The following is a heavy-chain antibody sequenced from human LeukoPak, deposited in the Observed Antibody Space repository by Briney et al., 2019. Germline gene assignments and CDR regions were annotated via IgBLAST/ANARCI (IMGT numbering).Heavy chain of an antibody. CDR2: IIPILGIA. CDR1: GYTFTGYY. Sequence: ASVKVSCKASGYTFTGYYMHWVRQAPGQGLEWMGRIIPILGIANYAQKFQGRVTITADKSTSTAYMELSSLRSEDTAVYYCAVLDGEMATTHFDYWGQGTLVTVSS. J-gene: IGHJ4*02. CDR3: AVLDGEMATTHFDY. V-gene: IGHV1-69*02. D-gene: IGHD5-24*01.